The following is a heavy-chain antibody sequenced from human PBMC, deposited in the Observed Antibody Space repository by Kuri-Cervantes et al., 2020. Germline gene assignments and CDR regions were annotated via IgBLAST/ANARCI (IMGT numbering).Heavy chain of an antibody. CDR1: GGSISSYY. J-gene: IGHJ6*02. Sequence: GSLRLSFTVSGGSISSYYWSWIRQPPGKGLEWIGYIYYSGSTNYNPSLKSRVTISVDTSKNQFSLKLSSVTAANTAVYYFAREDYSSSSGGMDVWGQGTTVTVSS. D-gene: IGHD6-6*01. CDR2: IYYSGST. V-gene: IGHV4-59*01. CDR3: AREDYSSSSGGMDV.